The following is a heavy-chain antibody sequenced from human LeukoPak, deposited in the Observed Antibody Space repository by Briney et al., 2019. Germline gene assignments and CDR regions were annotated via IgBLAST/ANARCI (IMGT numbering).Heavy chain of an antibody. CDR2: ISVRSNYI. D-gene: IGHD3-22*01. CDR3: VRLRRNSDTSGFYYYYDF. V-gene: IGHV3-21*01. J-gene: IGHJ4*02. Sequence: GGSLRLSCVASGYTFSSYSINWVRQAPGKGLEWVSSISVRSNYIYYADSVRGRFSISRDDARDSLYLQMNNLRAEDTAVYYCVRLRRNSDTSGFYYYYDFWGQGTLVTVSS. CDR1: GYTFSSYS.